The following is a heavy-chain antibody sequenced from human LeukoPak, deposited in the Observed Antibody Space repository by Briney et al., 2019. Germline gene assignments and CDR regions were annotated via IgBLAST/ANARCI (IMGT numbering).Heavy chain of an antibody. Sequence: PGGSLRLPCAASGFTFSNFAMMWVRQAPGTGLQWVSTITGYGATFYADSVRGRFTIFRDTSMNILFLQMNSLGAEDTAVYYCAKGAAAGKVDWFDPWGQGTLVTVSS. V-gene: IGHV3-23*01. J-gene: IGHJ5*02. CDR2: ITGYGAT. CDR3: AKGAAAGKVDWFDP. CDR1: GFTFSNFA. D-gene: IGHD6-13*01.